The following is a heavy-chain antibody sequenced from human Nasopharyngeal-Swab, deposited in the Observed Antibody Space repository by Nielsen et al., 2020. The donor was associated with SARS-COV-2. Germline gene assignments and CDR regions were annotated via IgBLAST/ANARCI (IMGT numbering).Heavy chain of an antibody. V-gene: IGHV1-24*01. D-gene: IGHD1-26*01. J-gene: IGHJ4*02. Sequence: ASVKVSCKVSGYTLTELSMHWVRQDPGQGLEWVGGFDPEDGETIYAQKFQGRVTMTEDTSTDTAYMELSSLTSEDTAVYYCTTVAGSYGRFDYWGQGTLVTVSS. CDR3: TTVAGSYGRFDY. CDR1: GYTLTELS. CDR2: FDPEDGET.